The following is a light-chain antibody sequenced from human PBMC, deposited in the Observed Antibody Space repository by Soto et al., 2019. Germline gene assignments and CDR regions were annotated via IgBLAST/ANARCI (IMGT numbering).Light chain of an antibody. J-gene: IGKJ2*01. V-gene: IGKV3-20*01. CDR1: QSISSSY. Sequence: EMVLTQSPGTLSLSPGERATLSCRASQSISSSYLAWYQQKPGQAPRLLIYAASSRATGIPDRFSGSGSGTDFTLTISRLEPEDFAVYYCQQYGSSSYTFGQGTQLEI. CDR2: AAS. CDR3: QQYGSSSYT.